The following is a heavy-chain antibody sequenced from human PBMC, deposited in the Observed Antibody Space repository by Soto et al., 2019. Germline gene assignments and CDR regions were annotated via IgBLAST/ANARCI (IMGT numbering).Heavy chain of an antibody. CDR2: INAGNGNT. CDR3: ARVPPPVYYDSSGYYYYYYGMDV. CDR1: GYTFTSYA. V-gene: IGHV1-3*01. Sequence: QVQLVQSGAEVKKPGASVKVSCKASGYTFTSYAMHWVRQAPGQRLEWMGWINAGNGNTKYAQKLQGRVTMTTDTSTSTAYMELRSLRSDDTAVYYCARVPPPVYYDSSGYYYYYYGMDVWGQGTTVTVSS. J-gene: IGHJ6*02. D-gene: IGHD3-22*01.